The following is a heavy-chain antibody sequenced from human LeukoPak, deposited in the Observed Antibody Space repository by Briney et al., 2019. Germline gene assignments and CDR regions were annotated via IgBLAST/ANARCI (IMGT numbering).Heavy chain of an antibody. CDR2: INQSGST. Sequence: NSSETLSLTCGVYGESFSGDYWSWIRQPPGKGLEWIGEINQSGSTNYIPSLKSRVTISVDTSKNQFSLKLIPVTAADTAVYYCARGRWLQYETWGQGTLVTVSS. CDR3: ARGRWLQYET. V-gene: IGHV4-34*01. CDR1: GESFSGDY. D-gene: IGHD5-24*01. J-gene: IGHJ5*02.